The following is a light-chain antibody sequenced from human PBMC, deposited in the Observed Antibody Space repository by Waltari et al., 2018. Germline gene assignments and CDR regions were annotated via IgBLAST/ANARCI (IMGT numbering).Light chain of an antibody. CDR2: STD. V-gene: IGLV1-44*01. CDR3: AAWDDSIFGVA. CDR1: AAKIDRNV. Sequence: QSVLTQPPSASGAPGQTVAISCSGSAAKIDRNVVTWYQPFPGTAPKLLIYSTDQRPSGVPGRFSVSKSGTSASLAISGLQSEDEAHYYCAAWDDSIFGVAFGGGTKLTVL. J-gene: IGLJ2*01.